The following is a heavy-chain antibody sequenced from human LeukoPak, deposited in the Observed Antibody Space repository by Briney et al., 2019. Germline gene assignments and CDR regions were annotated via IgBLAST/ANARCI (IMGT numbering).Heavy chain of an antibody. V-gene: IGHV3-23*01. CDR2: ISGIGGRA. CDR1: GFTFSSYG. CDR3: ARDEAGIRYFDWLLDY. D-gene: IGHD3-9*01. J-gene: IGHJ4*02. Sequence: GGSLRLSCAASGFTFSSYGMSWVRQAPGKGLEWVSAISGIGGRAYYADSVKGRFTISRDSYRDTLYLQMNSLRAEDTAVYYCARDEAGIRYFDWLLDYWGQGILVTVSS.